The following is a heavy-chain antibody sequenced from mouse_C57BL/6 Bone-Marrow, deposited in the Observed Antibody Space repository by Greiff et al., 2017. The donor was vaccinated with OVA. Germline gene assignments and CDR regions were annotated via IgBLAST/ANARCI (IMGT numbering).Heavy chain of an antibody. D-gene: IGHD2-3*01. Sequence: VQLQQSGAELVKPGASVKLSCTASGFNIKDYYMHWVKQRTEQGLEWIGRIDPEDGETNYAPKFQGKATITADTSSNTAYLQLSSLTSEDTAVYYCARGSAIYDGYCAFAYWGQGTLVTVSA. J-gene: IGHJ3*01. CDR2: IDPEDGET. CDR3: ARGSAIYDGYCAFAY. V-gene: IGHV14-2*01. CDR1: GFNIKDYY.